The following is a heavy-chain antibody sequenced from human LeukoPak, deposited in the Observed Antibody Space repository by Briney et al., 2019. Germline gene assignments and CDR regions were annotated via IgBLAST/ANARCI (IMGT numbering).Heavy chain of an antibody. CDR3: ARHEYSGSYYGLSWFDP. D-gene: IGHD1-26*01. J-gene: IGHJ5*02. CDR2: IYYSGST. Sequence: GSLRLSCAASGFTLSSYAMGWVRQPPGKGLEWIASIYYSGSTYYNPSLKSRVTISVDTSKDQLSLKLSSLTAADTAVYYCARHEYSGSYYGLSWFDPWGQGTLVTVSS. CDR1: GFTLSSYA. V-gene: IGHV4-39*01.